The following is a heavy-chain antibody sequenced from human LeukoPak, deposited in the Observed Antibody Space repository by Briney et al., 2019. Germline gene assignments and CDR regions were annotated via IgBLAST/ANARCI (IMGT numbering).Heavy chain of an antibody. V-gene: IGHV1-2*04. Sequence: ASVKVSCKASGYTVTGYYMLGVGQAPGQGLEWMGWINPNSGVADIAHTFRGWVTVTRYPAISTAYRDLCRRRAGDTAMYYCASPIAAAGTQWYYNWGQGTLVTVSS. CDR2: INPNSGVA. CDR3: ASPIAAAGTQWYYN. D-gene: IGHD6-13*01. CDR1: GYTVTGYY. J-gene: IGHJ4*02.